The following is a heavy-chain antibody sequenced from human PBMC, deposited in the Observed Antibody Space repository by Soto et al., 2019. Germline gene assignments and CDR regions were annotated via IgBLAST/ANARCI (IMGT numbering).Heavy chain of an antibody. CDR2: IYYSGST. Sequence: SETLSLTCTVSGGSISSGDYYWSWIRQPPGKGLEWIGYIYYSGSTHYNPSLKSRVTISVDTSKNQFSLKLSSVTAADTAVYYCARVDYGDYYWFDPWGQGTLVTVSS. D-gene: IGHD4-17*01. V-gene: IGHV4-30-4*01. J-gene: IGHJ5*02. CDR1: GGSISSGDYY. CDR3: ARVDYGDYYWFDP.